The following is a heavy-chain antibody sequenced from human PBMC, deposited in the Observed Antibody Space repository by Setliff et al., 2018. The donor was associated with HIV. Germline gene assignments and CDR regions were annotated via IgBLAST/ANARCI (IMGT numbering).Heavy chain of an antibody. V-gene: IGHV3-30*02. Sequence: GGSLRLSCAASGLTFSSHGMHWVRQAPGKGLEWVAFIRYDGSNKYYADSVKGRLTISRDNSKNTLYLQMNSLRAEDTAVYYCARSVIGYYYYGMDVWGQGTLVTVSS. CDR3: ARSVIGYYYYGMDV. D-gene: IGHD3-10*01. J-gene: IGHJ6*02. CDR2: IRYDGSNK. CDR1: GLTFSSHG.